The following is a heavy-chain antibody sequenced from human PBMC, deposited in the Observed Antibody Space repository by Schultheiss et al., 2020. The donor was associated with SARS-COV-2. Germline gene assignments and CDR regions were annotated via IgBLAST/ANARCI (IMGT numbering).Heavy chain of an antibody. D-gene: IGHD2-21*01. J-gene: IGHJ4*02. CDR1: GYTFTGYY. V-gene: IGHV1-2*02. CDR3: ARAKIPVVVITYFDY. CDR2: INPNSGGT. Sequence: ASVKVSCKASGYTFTGYYMHWVRQAPGQGLEWMGWINPNSGGTNYAQKFQGRVTMTRDTSISTAYMELSRLRSDDTAVYYCARAKIPVVVITYFDYWGQGTLVTVSS.